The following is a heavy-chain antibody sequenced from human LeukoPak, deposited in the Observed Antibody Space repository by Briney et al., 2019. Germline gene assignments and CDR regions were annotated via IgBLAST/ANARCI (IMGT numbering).Heavy chain of an antibody. D-gene: IGHD5-18*01. CDR2: IGNTET. Sequence: RPGGSLRLSCATSGFPFETNAMSWVRQAPGKGLEWVATIGNTETFYADSVTGRFTISRDNSKNTVNLQMNRLRVEDTAIYYSAKDWIQFNRVFDCFDSWGQGTLVTVSS. CDR1: GFPFETNA. CDR3: AKDWIQFNRVFDCFDS. J-gene: IGHJ4*02. V-gene: IGHV3-23*01.